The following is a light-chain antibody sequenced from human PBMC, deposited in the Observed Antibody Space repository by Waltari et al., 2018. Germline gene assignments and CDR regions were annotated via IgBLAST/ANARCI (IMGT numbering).Light chain of an antibody. CDR3: QAWDSSTVV. CDR1: KLGDKY. V-gene: IGLV3-1*01. CDR2: QGS. Sequence: SYELTQPPSVSVSPGQTASITCSGDKLGDKYACWYQQKPGQSPVLVIDQGSKRPSGIPERFSGANSGNTATLTISGTQAMDEADYYCQAWDSSTVVFGGGTKLTVL. J-gene: IGLJ2*01.